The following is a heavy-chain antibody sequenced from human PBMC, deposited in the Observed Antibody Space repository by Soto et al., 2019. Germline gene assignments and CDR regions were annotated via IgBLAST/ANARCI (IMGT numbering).Heavy chain of an antibody. J-gene: IGHJ2*01. CDR2: ISRSGSYI. CDR3: ARLRVGVNWYFDL. D-gene: IGHD2-21*01. V-gene: IGHV3-11*06. CDR1: GFTFSDYY. Sequence: QMQLVESGGDLVKPGGSLRLSCEASGFTFSDYYMSWIRQVPGQGLEWLSFISRSGSYIKYSDSMRGRLTVSRDNGKNSLYLQMHSLRVEDTAVYYCARLRVGVNWYFDLWGRGTMVPVSA.